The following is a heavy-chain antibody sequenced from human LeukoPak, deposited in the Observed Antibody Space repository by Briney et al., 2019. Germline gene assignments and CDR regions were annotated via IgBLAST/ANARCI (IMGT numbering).Heavy chain of an antibody. CDR1: SYTFTSYG. V-gene: IGHV1-18*01. J-gene: IGHJ4*02. D-gene: IGHD1-26*01. CDR3: AREAGGATEFYFDY. Sequence: ASVKVSCKASSYTFTSYGISWVRQAPGQGLEWMGWISAYNGNTNYAQKLQGRVTVTTDTSTTTAYMELRGLTSDDTAVYYCAREAGGATEFYFDYWGQGTLVTVSS. CDR2: ISAYNGNT.